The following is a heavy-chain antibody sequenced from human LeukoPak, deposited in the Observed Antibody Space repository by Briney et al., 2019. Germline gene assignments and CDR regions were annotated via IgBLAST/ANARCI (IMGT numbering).Heavy chain of an antibody. J-gene: IGHJ5*02. CDR1: GFTFADHA. Sequence: GGSLRLSCAASGFTFADHAMSWVRQVPGKGMEWIAILTGSGGRTHYADSVKGRFTISRDNSQNTLFLQMNSLRGDDTAVYFCAKMLDTCLVLNWIDPWGQGTRVTVSS. CDR2: LTGSGGRT. CDR3: AKMLDTCLVLNWIDP. V-gene: IGHV3-23*01. D-gene: IGHD3/OR15-3a*01.